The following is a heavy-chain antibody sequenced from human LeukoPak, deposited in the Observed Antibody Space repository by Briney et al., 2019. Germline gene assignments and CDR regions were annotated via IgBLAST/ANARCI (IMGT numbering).Heavy chain of an antibody. CDR3: ARAAGSSSVYNWFDP. Sequence: SETLSLTCTVSGGSISSYYWSWIRQPAGKGLEWIGRIYTSGSTNYNPSLKSRVTMSVDTSKNQFSLKLSPVTAADTAVYYCARAAGSSSVYNWFDPRGQGTLVTVSS. CDR1: GGSISSYY. V-gene: IGHV4-4*07. CDR2: IYTSGST. J-gene: IGHJ5*02. D-gene: IGHD6-13*01.